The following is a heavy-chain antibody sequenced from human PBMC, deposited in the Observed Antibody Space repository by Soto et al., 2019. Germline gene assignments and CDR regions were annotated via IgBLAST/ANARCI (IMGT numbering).Heavy chain of an antibody. J-gene: IGHJ4*02. CDR1: GYTLTELS. CDR2: FDPEDGET. V-gene: IGHV1-24*01. Sequence: ASVKVSCKVSGYTLTELSMHWVRQAPGKGLEWMGGFDPEDGETIYAQKFQGRVTMTEDTSTDTAYMELSSLTSEDTAVYYCATDERSYYGSGSYKLAYWGQGTLVTVSS. D-gene: IGHD3-10*01. CDR3: ATDERSYYGSGSYKLAY.